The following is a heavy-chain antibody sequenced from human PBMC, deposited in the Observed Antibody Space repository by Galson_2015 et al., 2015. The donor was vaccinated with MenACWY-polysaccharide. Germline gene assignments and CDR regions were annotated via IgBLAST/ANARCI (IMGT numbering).Heavy chain of an antibody. CDR1: GFSFRSYA. D-gene: IGHD2-8*02. CDR3: SKGRGYCTGGACYSDY. V-gene: IGHV3-23*01. J-gene: IGHJ4*02. Sequence: LRLSCAKSGFSFRSYAVTWGRQPAGGQGVGVSSVSASDDRTYNAESVQGRFSISRDNSKNTLYMQMINLRAEDTAVYYCSKGRGYCTGGACYSDYWGQGTLVTVSS. CDR2: VSASDDRT.